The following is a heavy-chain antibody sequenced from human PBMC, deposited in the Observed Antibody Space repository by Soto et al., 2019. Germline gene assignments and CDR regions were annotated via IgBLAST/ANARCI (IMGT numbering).Heavy chain of an antibody. Sequence: GASVKVSCKASGGTFSSYAISWVRQAPGQGLEWMVGIIPALVTANYAQKFQGRVTITADESTTTAYMELSSLRSVDTAVYYCYYDFWSGSYPTPDYWGQGTLVTVSS. CDR3: YYDFWSGSYPTPDY. CDR2: IIPALVTA. J-gene: IGHJ4*02. D-gene: IGHD3-3*01. CDR1: GGTFSSYA. V-gene: IGHV1-69*13.